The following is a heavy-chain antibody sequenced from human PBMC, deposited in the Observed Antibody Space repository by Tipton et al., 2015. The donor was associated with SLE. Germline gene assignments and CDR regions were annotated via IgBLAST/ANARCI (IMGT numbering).Heavy chain of an antibody. CDR2: ISSNGGST. CDR1: GFTFSSYA. J-gene: IGHJ6*02. D-gene: IGHD2-2*01. V-gene: IGHV3-64*01. CDR3: ARARAMPRIYYYYYSMDV. Sequence: SLRLSCAASGFTFSSYAMHWVRQAPGKGLEYVSAISSNGGSTYYANSVKGRFTISRDNSKNTLYLQMGSLRAEDMAVYYCARARAMPRIYYYYYSMDVWGQGTTVTVSS.